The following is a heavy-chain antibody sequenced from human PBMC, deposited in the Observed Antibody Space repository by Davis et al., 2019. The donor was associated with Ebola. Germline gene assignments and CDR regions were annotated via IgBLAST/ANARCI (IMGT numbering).Heavy chain of an antibody. V-gene: IGHV4-34*01. J-gene: IGHJ3*02. CDR2: INHSGST. CDR3: ASLGSYYYDSSGYPDAFDI. Sequence: PSETLSLTCAVYGGSLSGYYWSWIRQPPGKGLEWIGEINHSGSTNYNPSLKSRVTISVDTSKNQFSLKLSSVTAADTAVYYCASLGSYYYDSSGYPDAFDIWGRGTMVTVSS. D-gene: IGHD3-22*01. CDR1: GGSLSGYY.